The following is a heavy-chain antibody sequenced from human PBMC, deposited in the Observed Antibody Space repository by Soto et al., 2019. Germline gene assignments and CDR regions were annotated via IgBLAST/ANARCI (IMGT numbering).Heavy chain of an antibody. CDR3: ARGSREVVVVAAGGREDYYYYYMDV. J-gene: IGHJ6*03. CDR1: GYTFTSYG. V-gene: IGHV1-8*02. Sequence: GASVKVSCKASGYTFTSYGISWVRQAPGQGLEWMGWMSPNSGNTGYAQKFQGRVTMTRNTSISTAYMELSSLRSEDTAVYYCARGSREVVVVAAGGREDYYYYYMDVWGKGTTVTVSS. CDR2: MSPNSGNT. D-gene: IGHD2-15*01.